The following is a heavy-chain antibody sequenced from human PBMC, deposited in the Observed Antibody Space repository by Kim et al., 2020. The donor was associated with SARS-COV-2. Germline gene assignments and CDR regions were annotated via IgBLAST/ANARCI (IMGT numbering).Heavy chain of an antibody. Sequence: DSVKGRFTISRDNAKNSLYLQMNSLRAEDTAVYYCARSCFHDYGDSAFDYWGQGTLVTVSS. V-gene: IGHV3-7*01. J-gene: IGHJ4*02. D-gene: IGHD4-17*01. CDR3: ARSCFHDYGDSAFDY.